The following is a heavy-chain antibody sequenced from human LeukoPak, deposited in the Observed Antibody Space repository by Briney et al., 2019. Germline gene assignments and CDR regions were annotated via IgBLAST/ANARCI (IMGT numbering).Heavy chain of an antibody. CDR1: GFTFDDYA. J-gene: IGHJ4*02. V-gene: IGHV3-9*01. CDR2: ISWNSGSI. CDR3: AKDIAAAGLDY. D-gene: IGHD6-13*01. Sequence: GRSLRLSCAASGFTFDDYAMHWVRQAPGKGLEWVSGISWNSGSIGYADSVKGRFTISRDNAKSSLYLQMNSLRAEDTALYYCAKDIAAAGLDYWGQGTLVTVSS.